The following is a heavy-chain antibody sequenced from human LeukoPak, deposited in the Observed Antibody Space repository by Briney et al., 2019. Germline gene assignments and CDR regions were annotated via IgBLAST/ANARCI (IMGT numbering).Heavy chain of an antibody. J-gene: IGHJ4*02. Sequence: GESLKISCKGAGYTFISSWIAWVRQTPGKGLEWMGIIYPGDSDTRYSPSFQGQVTISADKSISTAYLQWSSLKASDTAMYYCARVGYSSGWYSDYWGQGTLVTVSS. D-gene: IGHD6-19*01. CDR2: IYPGDSDT. CDR3: ARVGYSSGWYSDY. CDR1: GYTFISSW. V-gene: IGHV5-51*01.